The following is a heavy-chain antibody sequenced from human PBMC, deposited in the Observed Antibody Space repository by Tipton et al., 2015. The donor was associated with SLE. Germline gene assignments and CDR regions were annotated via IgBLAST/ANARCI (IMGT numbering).Heavy chain of an antibody. J-gene: IGHJ4*02. CDR1: GGSISSGGYY. Sequence: TLSLTCTVSGGSISSGGYYWSWIRQHPGKGLEWIGYIYYSGCTNYNPSLKSRVTISVDTSKNQFSLKLSSVTAADTAVYYCARRPAGREFDSWGQVTLVAVSS. D-gene: IGHD6-13*01. CDR2: IYYSGCT. CDR3: ARRPAGREFDS. V-gene: IGHV4-61*08.